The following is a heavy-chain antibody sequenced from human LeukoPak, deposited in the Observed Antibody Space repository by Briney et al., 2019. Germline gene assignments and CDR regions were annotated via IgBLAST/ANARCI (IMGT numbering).Heavy chain of an antibody. D-gene: IGHD3-22*01. J-gene: IGHJ4*02. CDR3: AKDPGYYDSSGYVDY. CDR2: ISGSGGGT. Sequence: GGSLRLSCAASGFTFSSYAMSWVRQAPGKGLEWVSAISGSGGGTYYADSVKGRFTISRDNSKNTLYLQMNSLRAEDTAVYYCAKDPGYYDSSGYVDYWGQGTLVTVSS. V-gene: IGHV3-23*01. CDR1: GFTFSSYA.